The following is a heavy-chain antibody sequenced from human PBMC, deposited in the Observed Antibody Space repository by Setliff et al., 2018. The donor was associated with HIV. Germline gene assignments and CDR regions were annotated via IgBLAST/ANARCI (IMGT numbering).Heavy chain of an antibody. Sequence: PGESLKISCQGSGYSFTSYWIAWVRQMPGKGLEWMGIIYPGDSDTRYSPSFQGQVTISADKSISTAYLQWRSLQASDTAVYYCARCTRRRGSSYGNIDYWGQGTLVTVS. V-gene: IGHV5-51*01. CDR3: ARCTRRRGSSYGNIDY. CDR2: IYPGDSDT. D-gene: IGHD5-18*01. J-gene: IGHJ4*02. CDR1: GYSFTSYW.